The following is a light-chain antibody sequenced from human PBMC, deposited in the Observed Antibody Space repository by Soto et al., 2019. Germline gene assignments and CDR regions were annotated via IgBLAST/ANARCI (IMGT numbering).Light chain of an antibody. CDR3: SSYAGSSNV. J-gene: IGLJ1*01. V-gene: IGLV2-8*01. Sequence: QSALTQPPSASGSPGQSVAISCTGTSSDAGGYNYVSWYQQHPGKAPKLMIYEVNKRPSGVPDRFSGSKSGNTASLTVSGLQAEDEADYYCSSYAGSSNVFGTGTRGTVL. CDR1: SSDAGGYNY. CDR2: EVN.